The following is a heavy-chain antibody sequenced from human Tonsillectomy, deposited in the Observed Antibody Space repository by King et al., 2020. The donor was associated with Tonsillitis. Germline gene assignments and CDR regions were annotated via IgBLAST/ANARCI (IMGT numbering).Heavy chain of an antibody. J-gene: IGHJ1*01. CDR2: ISYDGSNK. Sequence: HVQLVESGGGVVQPGRSLRLSCAASGFTFSIYGMHWVRQAPGRGLEWVAFISYDGSNKYYGDSVKGRFTISRDNSKNQLSVQMNSLRPEDTAVYYCAKDRGEGYAYFQDWGQGTLVTVSS. D-gene: IGHD5-12*01. V-gene: IGHV3-30*18. CDR1: GFTFSIYG. CDR3: AKDRGEGYAYFQD.